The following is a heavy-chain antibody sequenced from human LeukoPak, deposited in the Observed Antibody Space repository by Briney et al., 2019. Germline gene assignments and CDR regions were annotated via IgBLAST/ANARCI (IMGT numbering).Heavy chain of an antibody. V-gene: IGHV3-48*03. CDR2: IGSSDTTV. D-gene: IGHD4-17*01. CDR3: ARLTVTTKDAFDI. CDR1: GFTFSSSE. Sequence: GGSLRLSCAASGFTFSSSEMKWVPRAPGKGREWVSYIGSSDTTVHYADSVEGRFTFSRDNAKNSLYLQMNSLRAEDTAIYYCARLTVTTKDAFDIWGQGTMVIVSS. J-gene: IGHJ3*02.